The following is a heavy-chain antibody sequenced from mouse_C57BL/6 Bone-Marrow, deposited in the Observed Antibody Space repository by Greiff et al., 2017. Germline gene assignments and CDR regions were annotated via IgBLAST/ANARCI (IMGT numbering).Heavy chain of an antibody. D-gene: IGHD2-2*01. Sequence: EVQLVESGGGLVQPGGSLSISCAASGFSFTDYYMSWVRQPPGKALEWLGFIRNKANGYTTEYSASVKGRFTISRDNSPSILYLQMNALRAEDSATYYGARWRSYYGYDNYAMYYWGQGTSVTVSS. CDR1: GFSFTDYY. J-gene: IGHJ4*01. CDR2: IRNKANGYTT. CDR3: ARWRSYYGYDNYAMYY. V-gene: IGHV7-3*01.